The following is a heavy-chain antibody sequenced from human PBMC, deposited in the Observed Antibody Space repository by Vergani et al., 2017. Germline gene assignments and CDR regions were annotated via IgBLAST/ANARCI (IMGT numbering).Heavy chain of an antibody. CDR2: SIPIFGTA. D-gene: IGHD6-13*01. J-gene: IGHJ4*02. CDR1: GGTFSSYA. Sequence: QVQLVQSGAEVKKPGSSVKVSCKASGGTFSSYAISWVRQAPGQGLEWMGRSIPIFGTANYAQKFQGRVTITADESTSTADMGLSSLTSEDTAVYYCAREKLAAACLEGSFDYWGQGTLVTVSS. V-gene: IGHV1-69*18. CDR3: AREKLAAACLEGSFDY.